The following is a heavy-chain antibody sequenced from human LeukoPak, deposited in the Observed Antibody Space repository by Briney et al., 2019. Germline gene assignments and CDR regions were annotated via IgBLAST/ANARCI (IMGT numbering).Heavy chain of an antibody. V-gene: IGHV1-69*06. J-gene: IGHJ6*03. CDR3: ARTLSGYDFYYYYYYMDV. CDR1: GGTFSSYA. D-gene: IGHD5-12*01. CDR2: IIPIFGTA. Sequence: SVKVSCKASGGTFSSYAISWVRQAPGQGLEWMGGIIPIFGTANYAQKFQGRVTITADKSTSTAYMELSSLRSEDTAVYYCARTLSGYDFYYYYYYMDVWGKGTTVTVSS.